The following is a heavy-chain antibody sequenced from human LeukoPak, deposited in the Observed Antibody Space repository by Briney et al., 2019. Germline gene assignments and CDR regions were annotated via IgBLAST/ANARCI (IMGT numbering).Heavy chain of an antibody. CDR2: INAEGSIV. V-gene: IGHV3-74*01. J-gene: IGHJ4*02. CDR3: VREWGNSVLPLDY. D-gene: IGHD3-16*01. Sequence: PGGSLRLSCAASGFTFSSYWMHWVRQGPGIGLVWVSRINAEGSIVNYADSVKGRFTISRDNAKNTLDLQMNSLRVEDTAVYFCVREWGNSVLPLDYWGQGTLVTVSP. CDR1: GFTFSSYW.